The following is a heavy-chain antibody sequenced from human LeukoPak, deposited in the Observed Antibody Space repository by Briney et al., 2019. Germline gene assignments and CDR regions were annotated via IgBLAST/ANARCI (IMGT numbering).Heavy chain of an antibody. CDR2: IIPILGTA. J-gene: IGHJ6*03. Sequence: GASVKVSCKASGGTFSIYAISWVRHAPGQGLEWMGGIIPILGTANYAQKFQGRVKITKDESTSTAHMDLSSLRSEDTAVYYCARGPAYDSSGYYLRPYYYYMDVWGKGTTVTVSS. V-gene: IGHV1-69*05. CDR3: ARGPAYDSSGYYLRPYYYYMDV. D-gene: IGHD3-22*01. CDR1: GGTFSIYA.